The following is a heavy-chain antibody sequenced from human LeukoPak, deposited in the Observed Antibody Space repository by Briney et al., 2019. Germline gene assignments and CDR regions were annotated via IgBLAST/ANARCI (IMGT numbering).Heavy chain of an antibody. Sequence: ASVKVSCKASGYTFTSYDINWVRQATGQGLEWIGWMNPNSGNTGYAQKFQGRVTMTRNTSISTAYMELSSLRSEDTAVYYCARRPGGSSWYWFDPWGQGTLVTVSS. J-gene: IGHJ5*02. CDR2: MNPNSGNT. CDR1: GYTFTSYD. CDR3: ARRPGGSSWYWFDP. V-gene: IGHV1-8*01. D-gene: IGHD6-13*01.